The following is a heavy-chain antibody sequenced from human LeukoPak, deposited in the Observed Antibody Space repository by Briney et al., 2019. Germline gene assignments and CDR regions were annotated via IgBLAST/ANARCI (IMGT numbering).Heavy chain of an antibody. CDR2: ISSNGGST. V-gene: IGHV3-64D*06. D-gene: IGHD6-19*01. CDR1: GFTFSSYA. Sequence: GGALRLSCSASGFTFSSYAMHWVRQAPGKGLEYVSAISSNGGSTYYADSVKGRFTISRDNSKNTLYLQMSSLRAEDTAVYYCVKDTVAGTPTYYFDYWGQGTLVTVSS. J-gene: IGHJ4*02. CDR3: VKDTVAGTPTYYFDY.